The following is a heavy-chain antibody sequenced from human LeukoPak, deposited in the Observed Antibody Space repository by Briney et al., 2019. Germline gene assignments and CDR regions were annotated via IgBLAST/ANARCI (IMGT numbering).Heavy chain of an antibody. J-gene: IGHJ4*02. D-gene: IGHD3-3*01. CDR3: AREFGEQGNLFDY. CDR2: INPNNGDT. Sequence: GASVKVSCKASGYTFTGYYMHWVRQAPGQGLEWMGWINPNNGDTLYAQKFQGRVTMTRDSSISAAYMELSRLRSDDTAVYYWAREFGEQGNLFDYWGQGTLVTVSS. CDR1: GYTFTGYY. V-gene: IGHV1-2*02.